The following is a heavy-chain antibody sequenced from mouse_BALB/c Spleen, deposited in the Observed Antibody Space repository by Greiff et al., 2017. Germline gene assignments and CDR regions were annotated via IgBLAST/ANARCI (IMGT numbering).Heavy chain of an antibody. CDR3: ARGGSTMIPWFAY. V-gene: IGHV5-12-2*01. CDR2: ISNGGGST. J-gene: IGHJ3*01. CDR1: GFTFSSYT. D-gene: IGHD2-4*01. Sequence: DVHLVESGGGLVQPGGSLKLSCAASGFTFSSYTMSWVRQTPEKRLEWVAYISNGGGSTYYPDTVKGRFTISRDNAKNTLYLQMSSLKSEDTAMYYCARGGSTMIPWFAYWGQGTLVTVSA.